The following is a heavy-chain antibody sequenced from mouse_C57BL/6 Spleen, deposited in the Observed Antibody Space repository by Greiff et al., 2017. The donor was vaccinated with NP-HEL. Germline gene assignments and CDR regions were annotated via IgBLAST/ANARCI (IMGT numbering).Heavy chain of an antibody. D-gene: IGHD2-1*01. V-gene: IGHV1-50*01. Sequence: QVQLQQPGAELVKPGASVKLSCKASGYTFTSYWMQWVKQRPGQGLEWIGEIDPSDSYTNYNQKFKGKATLTVDTSSSTAYMQLSSLTSEDSAVYYCARGIYYYFDYWGQGTTLTVPS. CDR2: IDPSDSYT. CDR3: ARGIYYYFDY. CDR1: GYTFTSYW. J-gene: IGHJ2*01.